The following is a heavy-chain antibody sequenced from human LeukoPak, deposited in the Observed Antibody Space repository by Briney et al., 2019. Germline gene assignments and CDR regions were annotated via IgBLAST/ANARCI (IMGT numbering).Heavy chain of an antibody. CDR1: GFTFSDYY. Sequence: GGSLRLSCAASGFTFSDYYMSWIRQAPGKGLEWVSYISSSGSTIYYADPVKGRFTISRDNAKNSLYLQMNSLRAEDTAVYYCARTPKYCSGGSCYHYYYYYYYMDVWGKGTTVTVSS. CDR3: ARTPKYCSGGSCYHYYYYYYYMDV. J-gene: IGHJ6*03. D-gene: IGHD2-15*01. V-gene: IGHV3-11*04. CDR2: ISSSGSTI.